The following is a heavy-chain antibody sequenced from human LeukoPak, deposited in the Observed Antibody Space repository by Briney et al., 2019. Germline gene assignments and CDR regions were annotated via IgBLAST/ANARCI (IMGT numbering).Heavy chain of an antibody. CDR2: INHSGST. J-gene: IGHJ4*02. CDR3: ASHVDTAMVVYFDY. CDR1: GGSFSGYY. Sequence: SETLSLTCAVYGGSFSGYYWSWIRQPPGKGLECIGEINHSGSTNYNPSLKSRVTISVDTSKNQFSLKLSSVTAADTAVYYCASHVDTAMVVYFDYWGQGTLVTVSS. V-gene: IGHV4-34*01. D-gene: IGHD5-18*01.